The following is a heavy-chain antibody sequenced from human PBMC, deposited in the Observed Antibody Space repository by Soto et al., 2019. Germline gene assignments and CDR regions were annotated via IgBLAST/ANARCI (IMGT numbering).Heavy chain of an antibody. CDR3: SRFIMVGGWFDPNYYHGMDV. Sequence: QVQLVQSGAEVKKPGASVTVSCKTSGYTFSNYGINWVRQAPGQGLEWMGWISGYNGNTNYAQTVQGRVTMTTDTSTGTVYMELRSLKSDDTAIYYCSRFIMVGGWFDPNYYHGMDVWGQGTTVT. D-gene: IGHD6-19*01. J-gene: IGHJ6*02. CDR1: GYTFSNYG. CDR2: ISGYNGNT. V-gene: IGHV1-18*01.